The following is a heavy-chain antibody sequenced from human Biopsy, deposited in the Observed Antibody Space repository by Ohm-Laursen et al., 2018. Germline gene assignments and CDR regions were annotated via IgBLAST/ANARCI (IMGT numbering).Heavy chain of an antibody. Sequence: PSQTLSLTCTVSGGSISSSSTYYWAWLRQPPGKGLEWIGSIYNTETTFYNPSLKSRVTISIDTSTNQFSLKVSSVTAADTPLYFCARHPTGFWFDPWGHGTLVTVSS. J-gene: IGHJ5*02. CDR1: GGSISSSSTYY. V-gene: IGHV4-39*01. CDR3: ARHPTGFWFDP. CDR2: IYNTETT.